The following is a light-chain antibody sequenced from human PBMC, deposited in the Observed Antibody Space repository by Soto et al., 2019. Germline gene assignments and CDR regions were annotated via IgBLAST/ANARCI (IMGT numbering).Light chain of an antibody. CDR3: QQYHDWPFT. CDR1: QSVTSN. CDR2: GAS. J-gene: IGKJ3*01. Sequence: TVMTQSPATLSGSPGERVTLSCRASQSVTSNLAWYQQKPGQAPRLLIYGASTRATGVPARFSGSGSGTDFTLTFTSLQSEDFAVYYCQQYHDWPFTFGPGTKVDIK. V-gene: IGKV3-15*01.